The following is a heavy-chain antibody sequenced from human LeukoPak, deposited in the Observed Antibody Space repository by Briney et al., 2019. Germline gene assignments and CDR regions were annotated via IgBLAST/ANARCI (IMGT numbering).Heavy chain of an antibody. J-gene: IGHJ4*02. CDR3: AKGPHYDFWSGHAYYFDY. Sequence: GGSLRLSCAVSGFTFSSYGMHWVRQAPGKGLEWVAVISYDGSNKYYADSVKGRFTISRDNAKNSLYLQMNSLRAEDMALYYCAKGPHYDFWSGHAYYFDYWGQGTLVTVSS. D-gene: IGHD3-3*01. V-gene: IGHV3-30*18. CDR1: GFTFSSYG. CDR2: ISYDGSNK.